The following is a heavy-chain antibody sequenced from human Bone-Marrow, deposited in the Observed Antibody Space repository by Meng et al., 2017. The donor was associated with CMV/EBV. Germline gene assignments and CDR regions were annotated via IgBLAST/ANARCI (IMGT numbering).Heavy chain of an antibody. CDR3: AKDQLPIYYYYGMDV. CDR1: GFTVSSNY. V-gene: IGHV3-30*02. CDR2: IRYDGSNE. J-gene: IGHJ6*02. Sequence: GGSLRLSCAASGFTVSSNYMSWVRQAPGKGLEWVAFIRYDGSNEYYEDSVKGRITISRDNSKNTLYLQMNSLRAEDTAVYYCAKDQLPIYYYYGMDVWGQGTMVTVSS. D-gene: IGHD1-7*01.